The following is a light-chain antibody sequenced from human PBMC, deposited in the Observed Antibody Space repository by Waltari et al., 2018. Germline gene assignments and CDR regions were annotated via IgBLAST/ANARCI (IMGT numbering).Light chain of an antibody. J-gene: IGKJ1*01. V-gene: IGKV3-20*01. CDR1: KSVSRA. Sequence: CRASKSVSRALTWYQQKPGQAPRLLIYGASTRATGIPDRFSGSGSGTDFSLTISRLEPDDFAVYYCQHYLRLPVTFGQGTTVEI. CDR2: GAS. CDR3: QHYLRLPVT.